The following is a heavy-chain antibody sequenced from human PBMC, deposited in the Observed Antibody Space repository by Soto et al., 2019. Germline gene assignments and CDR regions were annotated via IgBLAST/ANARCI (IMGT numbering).Heavy chain of an antibody. V-gene: IGHV4-30-4*01. J-gene: IGHJ4*02. CDR1: GGSVSSGDYF. D-gene: IGHD5-12*01. Sequence: NPSETLSLTCTVSGGSVSSGDYFWSWIRQPPGKGLEWIGYIYDSGSSYCNPSLKSRVTMSVDTSKNQFSLKLRSVTAADTAMYYCAREKGYISGPKNFDSWGQGTLVTVSS. CDR2: IYDSGSS. CDR3: AREKGYISGPKNFDS.